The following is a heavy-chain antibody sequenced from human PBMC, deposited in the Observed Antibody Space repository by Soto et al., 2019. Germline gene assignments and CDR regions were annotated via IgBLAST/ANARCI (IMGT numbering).Heavy chain of an antibody. CDR1: GFTFSSYS. V-gene: IGHV3-48*02. Sequence: AGGSLRLSCAASGFTFSSYSMNWVRQAPGRGLEWVSYISSSSSTIYYADSVKGRFTISRDNAKNSLYLQMNSLRDEDTAVYHCAREIPIFGVVNAPDYWGQGTLVTVSS. CDR3: AREIPIFGVVNAPDY. D-gene: IGHD3-3*01. CDR2: ISSSSSTI. J-gene: IGHJ4*02.